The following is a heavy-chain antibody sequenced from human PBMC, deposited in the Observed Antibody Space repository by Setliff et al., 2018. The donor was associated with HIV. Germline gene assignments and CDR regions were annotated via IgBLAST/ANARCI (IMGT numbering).Heavy chain of an antibody. Sequence: SETLSLTCTVSGASIISGDYYWAWTRQAPGKGLEWIGSVYDRGDTWYNPSLQSRATISIDMSKSLFSLKLTSMTAAETAVYYCSRRSYDALSALVGYYYYEDVWGNGTTVTVSS. CDR1: GASIISGDYY. CDR2: VYDRGDT. D-gene: IGHD3-3*01. J-gene: IGHJ6*03. V-gene: IGHV4-39*01. CDR3: SRRSYDALSALVGYYYYEDV.